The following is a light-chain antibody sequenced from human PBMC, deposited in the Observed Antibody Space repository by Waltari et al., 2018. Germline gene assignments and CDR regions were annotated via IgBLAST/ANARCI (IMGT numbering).Light chain of an antibody. CDR3: QQSYMAPYI. J-gene: IGKJ2*01. V-gene: IGKV1-39*01. Sequence: DIQMTQSPPSLSASVGDRVTITCRASQRISTYLNWYQQKPGKAPKLFIYAASTLQTGVPSRFRGSGSGTDFTLTITGLQREDFATYHCQQSYMAPYIFGQGTKLEI. CDR1: QRISTY. CDR2: AAS.